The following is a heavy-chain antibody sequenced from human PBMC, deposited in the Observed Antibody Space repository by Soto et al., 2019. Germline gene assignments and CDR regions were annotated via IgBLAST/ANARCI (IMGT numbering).Heavy chain of an antibody. V-gene: IGHV4-59*08. CDR2: IYYSGST. CDR1: GGSISSYY. Sequence: QVQLQESGPGLVKPSETLSLTCTVSGGSISSYYWSWIRQPPGKGLEWIGYIYYSGSTNYNPSLKSRLTLSVDTSKNQFSLKLSSVTAADTAVYYCARILGRDYGMDVWGQGTTVTVSS. J-gene: IGHJ6*02. D-gene: IGHD1-26*01. CDR3: ARILGRDYGMDV.